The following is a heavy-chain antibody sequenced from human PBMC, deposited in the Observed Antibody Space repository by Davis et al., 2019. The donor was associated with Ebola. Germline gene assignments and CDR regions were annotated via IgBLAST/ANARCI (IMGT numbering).Heavy chain of an antibody. CDR2: IYHSGST. D-gene: IGHD3-10*01. Sequence: SETLSLTCAVSGGSISSSNWWSWVRQPPGKGLEWLGEIYHSGSTNYNPSLKSRVTISVDKSKNQFSLKLSSVTAADTAVYYCARDATMVRGSWFDPWGQGTLVTVSS. V-gene: IGHV4-4*02. CDR3: ARDATMVRGSWFDP. CDR1: GGSISSSNW. J-gene: IGHJ5*02.